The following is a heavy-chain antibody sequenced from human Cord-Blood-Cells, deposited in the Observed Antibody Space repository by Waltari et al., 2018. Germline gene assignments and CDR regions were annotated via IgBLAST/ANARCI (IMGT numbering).Heavy chain of an antibody. CDR2: ISYDGSNK. Sequence: QVQLVESGGGVVQPGRSLRLSCAASGFTFSSYAMHWVRQAPGQGLGWVAVISYDGSNKYYADSVKGRFTISRDNSKNTLYLQMNSLRAEDTAVYYCARGSGSYYNFDYWGQGTLVTVSS. CDR3: ARGSGSYYNFDY. CDR1: GFTFSSYA. V-gene: IGHV3-30*04. J-gene: IGHJ4*02. D-gene: IGHD3-10*01.